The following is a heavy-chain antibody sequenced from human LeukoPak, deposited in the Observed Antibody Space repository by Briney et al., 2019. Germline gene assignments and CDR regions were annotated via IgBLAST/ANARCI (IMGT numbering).Heavy chain of an antibody. D-gene: IGHD3-22*01. J-gene: IGHJ4*02. CDR1: GFTFSSYA. Sequence: GRSLRLSCAASGFTFSSYAMHWVCQAPGKGLEWVAVISYDGSNKYYADSVKGRFTISRDNSKNTLYLQMNSLRAEDTAVYYCARDLNGDSSGYLDYWGQGTLVTVSS. CDR2: ISYDGSNK. V-gene: IGHV3-30-3*01. CDR3: ARDLNGDSSGYLDY.